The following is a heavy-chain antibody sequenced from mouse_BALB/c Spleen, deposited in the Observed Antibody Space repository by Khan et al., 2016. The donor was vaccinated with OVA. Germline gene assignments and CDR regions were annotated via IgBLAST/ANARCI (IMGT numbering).Heavy chain of an antibody. CDR2: INTYTGEP. D-gene: IGHD1-1*02. CDR1: GYSFTNYG. J-gene: IGHJ1*01. V-gene: IGHV9-3-1*01. CDR3: ARGGYWYFDV. Sequence: QIQLVQSGPEVKKPGETVKISCKASGYSFTNYGMNWVRQAPGKGLKWMGWINTYTGEPTYADDFKGRFAFSLETSASTAYLQINNLKNEDTATYCCARGGYWYFDVWGEGTTVTVSS.